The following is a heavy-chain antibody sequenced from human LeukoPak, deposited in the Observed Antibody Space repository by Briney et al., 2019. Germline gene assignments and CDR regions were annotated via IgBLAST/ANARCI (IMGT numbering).Heavy chain of an antibody. J-gene: IGHJ6*03. CDR1: GFTLSNYW. CDR3: ARAMDA. CDR2: IKQDGSEQ. Sequence: GGSLRLPCAASGFTLSNYWMTWVRHAPGKGPEWVANIKQDGSEQYYVDSVEGRFTISRDNAKNSLYLQMNSLSAEDTAVYHCARAMDAWGKGTTVTVSS. V-gene: IGHV3-7*01.